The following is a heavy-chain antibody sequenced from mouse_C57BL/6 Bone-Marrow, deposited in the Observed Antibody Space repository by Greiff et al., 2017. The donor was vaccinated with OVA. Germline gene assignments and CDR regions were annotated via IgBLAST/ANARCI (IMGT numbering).Heavy chain of an antibody. J-gene: IGHJ1*03. CDR2: ISNLAYSI. CDR3: ARSSNYSNYVGWYFDV. V-gene: IGHV5-15*01. CDR1: GFTFSDYG. Sequence: EVNVVESGGGLVQPGGSLKLSCAASGFTFSDYGMAWVRQAPRKGPEWVAFISNLAYSIYYADTVTGRFTISRENAKNTLYLEMSSLRSEDTAMYYCARSSNYSNYVGWYFDVWGTGTTVTVSS. D-gene: IGHD2-5*01.